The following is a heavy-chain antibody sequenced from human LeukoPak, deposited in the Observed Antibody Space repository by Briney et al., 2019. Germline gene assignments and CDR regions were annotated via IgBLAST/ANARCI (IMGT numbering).Heavy chain of an antibody. CDR2: IYYSGST. D-gene: IGHD3-10*02. J-gene: IGHJ4*02. Sequence: PSQTLSLTCTVSGGSISSGDYYWTWIRQPPGKGLEWIGYIYYSGSTYYNPSLKSRVTISVDTSKNQFSLKLSSVTAADTAVYYCARVAVRYYYVPEYYFDYGGQGTLVTVSS. V-gene: IGHV4-30-4*01. CDR1: GGSISSGDYY. CDR3: ARVAVRYYYVPEYYFDY.